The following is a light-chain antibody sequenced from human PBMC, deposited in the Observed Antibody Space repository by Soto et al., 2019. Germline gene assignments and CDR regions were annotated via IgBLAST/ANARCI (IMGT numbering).Light chain of an antibody. J-gene: IGKJ5*01. V-gene: IGKV3-11*01. CDR1: QSVSSY. CDR2: DAS. CDR3: QQRSNWPIT. Sequence: EIVLTQSPATLSLSPGETATLACRASQSVSSYLAWYQQKPGQAPRLLIYDASNRATGIPARFSGSGSGTDFTLTISSLEPEDFAVYYCQQRSNWPITLGQGTRLEIK.